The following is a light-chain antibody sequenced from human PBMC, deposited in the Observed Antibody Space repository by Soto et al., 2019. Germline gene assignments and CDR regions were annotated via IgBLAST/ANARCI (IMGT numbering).Light chain of an antibody. CDR2: GNS. Sequence: QSVLTQPPSVSGAPGQRVTISCTGSSSNIGAGYDVHWYQQLPGTAPKLLISGNSNRPSGVPDRFSGSKSGTSASLAITGLQAEDQPDYHRQSYDIRLSGPVVFGRGTKLPVL. J-gene: IGLJ2*01. CDR1: SSNIGAGYD. CDR3: QSYDIRLSGPVV. V-gene: IGLV1-40*01.